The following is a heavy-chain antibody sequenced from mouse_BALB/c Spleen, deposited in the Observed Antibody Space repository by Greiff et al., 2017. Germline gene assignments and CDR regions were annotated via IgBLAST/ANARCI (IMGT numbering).Heavy chain of an antibody. CDR3: TTLWLRRDY. CDR1: GYTFTSYW. CDR2: IYPSDSYT. Sequence: QVQLKESGAELVRPGASVKLSCKASGYTFTSYWINWVKQRPGQGLEWIGNIYPSDSYTNYNQKFKDKATLTVDKSSSTAYMQLSSPTSEDSAVYYCTTLWLRRDYWGQGTTLTVSS. D-gene: IGHD2-2*01. V-gene: IGHV1-69*02. J-gene: IGHJ2*01.